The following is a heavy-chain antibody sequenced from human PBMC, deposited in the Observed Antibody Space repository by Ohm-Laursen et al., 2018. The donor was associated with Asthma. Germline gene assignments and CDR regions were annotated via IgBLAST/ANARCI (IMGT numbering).Heavy chain of an antibody. D-gene: IGHD6-6*01. CDR1: GYTFSRYS. Sequence: SLRLSCAAAGYTFSRYSIHWVRQIPGKGLEWVASISTASSFIYYADSVRGRFTTSRDNARNSVYLQMNSLRAEDTAVYYCARLEDQYSSSSQWFDPWGQGTLVTVSS. CDR2: ISTASSFI. J-gene: IGHJ5*02. V-gene: IGHV3-21*04. CDR3: ARLEDQYSSSSQWFDP.